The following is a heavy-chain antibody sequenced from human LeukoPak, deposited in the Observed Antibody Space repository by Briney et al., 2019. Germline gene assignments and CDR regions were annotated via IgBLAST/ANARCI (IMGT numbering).Heavy chain of an antibody. CDR2: IYTSGTT. CDR1: GGSISSDTNY. CDR3: ARGLNRNDYGDYGY. J-gene: IGHJ4*02. Sequence: SETLSLTCTVSGGSISSDTNYWSWIRQPAGKGLEWIGRIYTSGTTNYNPSLKSRVTISVDTSKNQFSLKLSSVTAADTAVYYCARGLNRNDYGDYGYWGQGTLVTVSS. V-gene: IGHV4-61*02. D-gene: IGHD4-17*01.